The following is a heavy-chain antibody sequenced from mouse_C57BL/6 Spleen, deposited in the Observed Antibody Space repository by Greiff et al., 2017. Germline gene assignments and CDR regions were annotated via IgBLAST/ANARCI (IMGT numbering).Heavy chain of an antibody. V-gene: IGHV5-17*01. D-gene: IGHD1-1*01. CDR1: GFTFSDYG. CDR3: ARGGYYYGSSGGAMDY. Sequence: EVKLVESGGGLVKPGGSLKLSCAASGFTFSDYGMHWVRQAPEKGLEWVAYISSGSSTIYYADTVKGRFTISRDNAKNTLFLQMTSLRSEDTAMYYCARGGYYYGSSGGAMDYWGQGTSVTVSS. J-gene: IGHJ4*01. CDR2: ISSGSSTI.